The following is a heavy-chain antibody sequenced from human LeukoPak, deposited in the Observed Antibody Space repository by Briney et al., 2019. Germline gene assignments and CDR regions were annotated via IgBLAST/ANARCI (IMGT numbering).Heavy chain of an antibody. V-gene: IGHV4-61*02. CDR3: ARTSVYGDY. Sequence: SETLSLTCSVSGGSISSGSYYWSWIRQPAGKGLEWIGRIYTSGSTNYNPSLKSRVTISVDTSKNQFSLKLSSVTAADPAVYYCARTSVYGDYWGQGTLVTVSS. D-gene: IGHD5/OR15-5a*01. CDR1: GGSISSGSYY. J-gene: IGHJ4*02. CDR2: IYTSGST.